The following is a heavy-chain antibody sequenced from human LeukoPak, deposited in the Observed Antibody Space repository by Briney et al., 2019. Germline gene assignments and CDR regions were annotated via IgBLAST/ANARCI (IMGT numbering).Heavy chain of an antibody. J-gene: IGHJ6*03. Sequence: PGGSLRLSCAASGFTFSSYWMSWVRQAPGKGLEWVANINQDGSEKYYVDSVKGRFTISRDNAENSLYLQMNSLRAEDTAVYYCARGDCTNGVCSRYYYMDVWGKGTTVTVSS. CDR1: GFTFSSYW. CDR2: INQDGSEK. CDR3: ARGDCTNGVCSRYYYMDV. V-gene: IGHV3-7*01. D-gene: IGHD2-8*01.